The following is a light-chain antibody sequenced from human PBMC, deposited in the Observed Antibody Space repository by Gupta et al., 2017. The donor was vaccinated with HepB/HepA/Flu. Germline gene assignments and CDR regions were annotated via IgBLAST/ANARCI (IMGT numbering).Light chain of an antibody. Sequence: DIQMTQSPSSLSASVGDRVNVTCRASQTIIIYLNWYQQKPGKAPKLLIYAASSLQSGVSSRFSGSGSGTDFTLTISSLQPEDFATYYCQQSYTAPWTFGQGTKVEI. J-gene: IGKJ1*01. V-gene: IGKV1-39*01. CDR2: AAS. CDR1: QTIIIY. CDR3: QQSYTAPWT.